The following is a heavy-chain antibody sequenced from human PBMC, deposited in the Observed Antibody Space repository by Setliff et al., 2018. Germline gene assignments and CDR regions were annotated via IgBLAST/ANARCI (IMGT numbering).Heavy chain of an antibody. CDR3: ARVGQQLVYYYYGMDV. Sequence: PGESLKISCKGSGYSFTSYWIGWVRQMPGKGLEWMGIIYPGDSDTRYSPSFQGQVTISADKSISTAYLQWGSLKASDTAMYYCARVGQQLVYYYYGMDVWGQGTTVTVS. J-gene: IGHJ6*02. CDR2: IYPGDSDT. CDR1: GYSFTSYW. D-gene: IGHD6-13*01. V-gene: IGHV5-51*01.